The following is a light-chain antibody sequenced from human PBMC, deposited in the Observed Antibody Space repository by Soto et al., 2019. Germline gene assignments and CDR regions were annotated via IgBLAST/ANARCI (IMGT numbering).Light chain of an antibody. CDR2: DVS. Sequence: QSVLTQPASVSGSPGQSITISCTGTSSDVGGYNYVSWYQQHPGKAPKLMIYDVSNRPSGVSNRFSCSKSGDTASLTISGLQAEDEADYYCCSYTSSSTLVFGGGTKLTVL. V-gene: IGLV2-14*01. CDR3: CSYTSSSTLV. CDR1: SSDVGGYNY. J-gene: IGLJ2*01.